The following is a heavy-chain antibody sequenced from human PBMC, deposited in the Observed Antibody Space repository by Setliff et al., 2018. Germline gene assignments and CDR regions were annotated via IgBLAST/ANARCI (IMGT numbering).Heavy chain of an antibody. V-gene: IGHV4-39*01. D-gene: IGHD3-10*01. J-gene: IGHJ4*02. Sequence: SETLSLTCTLSGDSISRSTYYWGWIRQSPGKGLDWIGTVDRSGNTFYNPSLRSRVTISVDTSKNQISLKLTSVSAADTAVYYCARAKGTTMATQYFDYWGQGTLVTVSS. CDR3: ARAKGTTMATQYFDY. CDR1: GDSISRSTYY. CDR2: VDRSGNT.